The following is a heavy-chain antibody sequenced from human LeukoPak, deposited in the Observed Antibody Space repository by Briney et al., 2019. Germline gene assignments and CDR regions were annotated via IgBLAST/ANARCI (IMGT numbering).Heavy chain of an antibody. CDR1: GFTFSSSA. V-gene: IGHV3-23*01. J-gene: IGHJ2*01. CDR2: ISNNGGYT. Sequence: GGSLRLSCAASGFTFSSSAMSWVRQAPGKGLEWVSAISNNGGYTYYADSVQGRFTISRDDSKSTLCLQMNTLRAEDTAIYYCAKDRTVGASYWYFDLWGRGTLVTVSS. CDR3: AKDRTVGASYWYFDL. D-gene: IGHD1-26*01.